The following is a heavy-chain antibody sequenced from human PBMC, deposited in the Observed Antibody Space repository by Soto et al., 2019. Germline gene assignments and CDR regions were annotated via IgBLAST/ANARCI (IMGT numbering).Heavy chain of an antibody. V-gene: IGHV1-69*13. D-gene: IGHD2-8*01. CDR1: GGTFSSYA. CDR2: IIPIFGTA. Sequence: ASVKVSCKASGGTFSSYAISWLRQAPGQGLEWMGGIIPIFGTANYAQKFQGRVTITADESTSTAYMELSSLRSEDTAVYYCARGGTIYDAFDIWGQGTMVTVS. CDR3: ARGGTIYDAFDI. J-gene: IGHJ3*02.